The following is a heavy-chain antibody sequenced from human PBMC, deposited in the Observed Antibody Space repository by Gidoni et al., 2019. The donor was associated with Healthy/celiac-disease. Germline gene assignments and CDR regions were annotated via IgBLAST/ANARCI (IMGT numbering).Heavy chain of an antibody. CDR1: GFTVSSNY. CDR2: IYSGGST. J-gene: IGHJ3*02. V-gene: IGHV3-53*01. D-gene: IGHD6-19*01. Sequence: EVQLVESGGGLIQPGGSLRLSCAASGFTVSSNYMSWVRQAPGKGLEWVSVIYSGGSTYYADSVKGRFTISRDNSKNTLYLQMNSLRAEDTAVYYCAREGSGWYLGAFDIWGQGTMVTVSS. CDR3: AREGSGWYLGAFDI.